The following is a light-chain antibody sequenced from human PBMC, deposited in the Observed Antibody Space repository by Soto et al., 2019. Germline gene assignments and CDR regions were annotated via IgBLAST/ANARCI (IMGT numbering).Light chain of an antibody. CDR1: QDITNY. J-gene: IGKJ3*01. CDR3: QQYDMLPA. CDR2: DAS. V-gene: IGKV1-33*01. Sequence: DIQMTQSPSSLSASVGDRVTITCQASQDITNYLNWYQQKPGKAPKLLIYDASNLETGVPSRFSGSGSGTDFTFTISILQPEDVATYYCQQYDMLPAIGPGTKVDIK.